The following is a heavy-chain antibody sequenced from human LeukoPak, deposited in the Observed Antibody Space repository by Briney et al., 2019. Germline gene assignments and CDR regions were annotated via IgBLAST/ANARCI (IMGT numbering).Heavy chain of an antibody. J-gene: IGHJ4*02. CDR2: IYHSGST. CDR3: ARVPFTMVRGVPHFDY. CDR1: GYSISSGYY. V-gene: IGHV4-38-2*02. D-gene: IGHD3-10*01. Sequence: PSETLSLTCTVSGYSISSGYYWGWIRQPPGKGLEWIGSIYHSGSTYYNPSLKSRVTISVDTSKNQFSLKLSSVTAADTAVYYCARVPFTMVRGVPHFDYWGQGTLVTVSS.